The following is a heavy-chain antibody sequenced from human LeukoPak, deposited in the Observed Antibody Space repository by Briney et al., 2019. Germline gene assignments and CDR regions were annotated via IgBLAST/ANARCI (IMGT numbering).Heavy chain of an antibody. D-gene: IGHD2-2*01. CDR2: IKHKADGETA. V-gene: IGHV3-15*01. CDR1: GFTFSNAW. J-gene: IGHJ4*02. CDR3: STLWPAASDY. Sequence: GGSLRLSCAASGFTFSNAWMSWVRQAPGKGLEWVGRIKHKADGETADYAAPVKGRFTISRDDSKNTLYLQMNSLKTEDTAVYYCSTLWPAASDYWGQGTLVTVSS.